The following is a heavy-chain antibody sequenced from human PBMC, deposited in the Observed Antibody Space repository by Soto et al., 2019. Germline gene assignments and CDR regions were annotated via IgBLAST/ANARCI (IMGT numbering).Heavy chain of an antibody. J-gene: IGHJ4*02. CDR1: GCTFNTYA. Sequence: QVQLVESGGGVARPGRYLTLSCAASGCTFNTYAMHWVRLPPGKGREWVAAISYDGGSKYYADSVRDRFTISRDESKSTVYLQMNRLRREDTAVYYCARTEGFSKYWYTDWGQGTLVTVSS. CDR2: ISYDGGSK. CDR3: ARTEGFSKYWYTD. V-gene: IGHV3-30-3*01. D-gene: IGHD6-13*01.